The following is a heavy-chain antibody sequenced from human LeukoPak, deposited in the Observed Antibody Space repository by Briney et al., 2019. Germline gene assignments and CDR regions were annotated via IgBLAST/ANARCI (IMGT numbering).Heavy chain of an antibody. CDR3: ARDLRSSSWSYYFDY. CDR2: VFYSGST. J-gene: IGHJ4*01. V-gene: IGHV4-59*01. Sequence: PSETLSLTCTVSGDSIREYYWSWIRQPPGKGLEWIGYVFYSGSTNYNPSLKSRVTTSVDTSKNQLSLKLSSVTAADTAVYYCARDLRSSSWSYYFDYWGQETWSPSPQ. CDR1: GDSIREYY. D-gene: IGHD6-13*01.